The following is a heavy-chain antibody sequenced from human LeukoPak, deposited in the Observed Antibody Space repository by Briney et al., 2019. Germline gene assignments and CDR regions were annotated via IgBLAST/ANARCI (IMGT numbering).Heavy chain of an antibody. V-gene: IGHV3-7*01. CDR3: ARVADSRGYYFPKDY. CDR2: IKEDGSEK. CDR1: GFTFSSYW. D-gene: IGHD3-22*01. J-gene: IGHJ4*02. Sequence: GGSLRLSCAASGFTFSSYWMSWVRQAPGKGLEWVANIKEDGSEKYYVDSVKGRFTISRDNAKSSLFLQMNSLRAEDTAVYYYARVADSRGYYFPKDYWGQGTLVTVSS.